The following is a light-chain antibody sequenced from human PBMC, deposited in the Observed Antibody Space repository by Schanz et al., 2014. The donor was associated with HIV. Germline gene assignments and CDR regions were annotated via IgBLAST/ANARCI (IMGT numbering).Light chain of an antibody. CDR1: SSNFRSNA. V-gene: IGLV1-44*01. J-gene: IGLJ3*02. Sequence: QLVLTQPPSASGTPGQRVTISCSGSSSNFRSNAVNWYQQLPGTAPRLVIYNTFHRPSGVPDRFSGSQSGTSASLAISGLQSEDESDFFCATWGDSLDGWVFGGGTKLTVL. CDR2: NTF. CDR3: ATWGDSLDGWV.